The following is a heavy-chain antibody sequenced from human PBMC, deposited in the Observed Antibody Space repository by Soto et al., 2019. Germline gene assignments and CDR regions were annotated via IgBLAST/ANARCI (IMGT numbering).Heavy chain of an antibody. Sequence: SMNWVRQAPGKGLEWVSSISSSSSYIYYADSVKGRFTISRDNAKNSLYLQMNSLRAEDTAVYYCARNWVAQRGDDAFDIWGQGTMVTVSS. V-gene: IGHV3-21*04. J-gene: IGHJ3*02. CDR3: ARNWVAQRGDDAFDI. CDR2: ISSSSSYI. CDR1: S. D-gene: IGHD7-27*01.